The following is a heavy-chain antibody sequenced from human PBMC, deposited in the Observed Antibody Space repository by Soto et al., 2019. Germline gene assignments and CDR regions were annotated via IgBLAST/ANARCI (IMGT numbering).Heavy chain of an antibody. CDR1: GGSFSGYY. CDR2: INHSGST. CDR3: ARDPRGFDS. J-gene: IGHJ4*02. V-gene: IGHV4-34*01. Sequence: SETLSLTCAVYGGSFSGYYWSWIRQPPGKGLEWIGEINHSGSTNYNPSLKSRVTMSVDTSKNQFSLKLSSVTAADTVGYYCARDPRGFDSWGQGTLVNVAS.